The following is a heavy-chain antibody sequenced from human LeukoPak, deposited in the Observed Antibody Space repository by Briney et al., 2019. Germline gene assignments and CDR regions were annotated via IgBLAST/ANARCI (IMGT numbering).Heavy chain of an antibody. CDR2: INPSGGST. J-gene: IGHJ6*03. Sequence: ASVKVSCKASGYTFTGYYMHWVRQAPGQGLEWMGIINPSGGSTSYAQKFQGRVTMTRDMSTSTVYMELSSLRSEDTAVYYCARGQQQLPTVWYYSSMDVWGKGTTVTVSS. CDR1: GYTFTGYY. D-gene: IGHD6-13*01. V-gene: IGHV1-46*01. CDR3: ARGQQQLPTVWYYSSMDV.